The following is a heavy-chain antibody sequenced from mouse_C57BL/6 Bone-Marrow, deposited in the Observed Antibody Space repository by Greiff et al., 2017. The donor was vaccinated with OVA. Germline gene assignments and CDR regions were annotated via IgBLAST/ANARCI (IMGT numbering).Heavy chain of an antibody. CDR2: IRLKSDNSAS. D-gene: IGHD2-12*01. CDR1: GFTFSNYW. J-gene: IGHJ4*01. CDR3: TGGGPRRDYYAMDY. V-gene: IGHV6-3*01. Sequence: EVKVEESGGGLVQPGGSMKLSCVASGFTFSNYWMNWVRQSPEKGLEWVAQIRLKSDNSASHYAVSVKGRFTISRDDSKSRVYLQMNNLRAEDTGIYYCTGGGPRRDYYAMDYWGQGTSVTVSS.